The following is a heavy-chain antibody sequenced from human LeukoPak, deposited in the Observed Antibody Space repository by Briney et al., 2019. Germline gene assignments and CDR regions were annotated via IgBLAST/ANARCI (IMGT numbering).Heavy chain of an antibody. Sequence: GGSLRLSCAASGFTFSSYWMSWVRQAPGKGLEWVANIKQDGSEKYYVDSVKGRFTISRDNAKNTLYLQMNSLRAEDTALYYCARELWQFAPPDYWGQGTLVTVSS. CDR3: ARELWQFAPPDY. CDR2: IKQDGSEK. CDR1: GFTFSSYW. J-gene: IGHJ4*02. V-gene: IGHV3-7*01. D-gene: IGHD2-21*01.